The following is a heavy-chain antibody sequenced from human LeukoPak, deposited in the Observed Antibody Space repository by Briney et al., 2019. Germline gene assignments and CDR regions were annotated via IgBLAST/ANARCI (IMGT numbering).Heavy chain of an antibody. CDR2: INHSGST. V-gene: IGHV4-34*01. J-gene: IGHJ4*02. CDR1: GGSFSGYY. Sequence: SETLSLTCAVYGGSFSGYYWSWIRQPPGKGLEWIGEINHSGSTNYTPSLKSRVTISVDTSKNQFSLKLSSVTAADTAVYYCARGSSSWPFDYWGQGTLVTVSS. CDR3: ARGSSSWPFDY. D-gene: IGHD6-13*01.